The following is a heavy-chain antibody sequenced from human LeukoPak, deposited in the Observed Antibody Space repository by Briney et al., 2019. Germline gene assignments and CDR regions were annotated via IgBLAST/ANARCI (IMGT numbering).Heavy chain of an antibody. D-gene: IGHD6-13*01. CDR2: IVGSSGT. Sequence: GGSLRLSCTASGFTVSSNYMSWVRQAPGKGLEWVSSIVGSSGTYYADSLKGRFTISRDNAKNSLYLQMNSLRAEDTAVYYCARIGAGSSRDYWGQGTLVTVSS. CDR1: GFTVSSNY. CDR3: ARIGAGSSRDY. V-gene: IGHV3-69-1*01. J-gene: IGHJ4*02.